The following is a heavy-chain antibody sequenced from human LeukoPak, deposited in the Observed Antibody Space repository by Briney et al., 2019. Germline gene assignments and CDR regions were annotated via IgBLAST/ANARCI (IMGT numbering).Heavy chain of an antibody. J-gene: IGHJ3*02. Sequence: SETLSLTCTVSGDSISSYYWSWIRQPPGKGLEWIGYISNTGSTNYSPSLKSRVTISVDTSRNQFSLKLNSVTAADTAVYYCAKSNGYGLIDIWGQGTMVTVSS. CDR2: ISNTGST. CDR3: AKSNGYGLIDI. D-gene: IGHD3-22*01. CDR1: GDSISSYY. V-gene: IGHV4-59*12.